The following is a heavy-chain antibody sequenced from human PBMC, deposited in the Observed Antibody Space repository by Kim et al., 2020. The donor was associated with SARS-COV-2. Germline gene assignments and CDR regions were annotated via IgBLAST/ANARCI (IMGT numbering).Heavy chain of an antibody. Sequence: SETLSLTCAVYGGSFSGYYWSWIRQPPGKGLEWIGEINHSGSTNYNPALKSRVSISVDTSKNQFSLKLSSVTAADTAVYYCARAGRQWLVRPLFYYFDYWGQGTLVTVSP. D-gene: IGHD6-19*01. CDR2: INHSGST. V-gene: IGHV4-34*01. CDR3: ARAGRQWLVRPLFYYFDY. J-gene: IGHJ4*02. CDR1: GGSFSGYY.